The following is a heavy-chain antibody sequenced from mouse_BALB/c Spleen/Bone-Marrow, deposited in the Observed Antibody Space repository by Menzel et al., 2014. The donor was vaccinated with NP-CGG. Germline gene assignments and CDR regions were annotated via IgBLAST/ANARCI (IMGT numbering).Heavy chain of an antibody. J-gene: IGHJ2*01. CDR1: GYTFTDYW. D-gene: IGHD2-1*01. Sequence: VKLMESGAELVMPGASVKMSCKASGYTFTDYWMHWVKQRPGQGLEWIGATDTSDSYTSYNQKFKGKATLTVDESSSTAYMQLSSLTSEDSAVYYCAFYYGNYGDYWGQGTTLTVSS. CDR3: AFYYGNYGDY. CDR2: TDTSDSYT. V-gene: IGHV1-69*01.